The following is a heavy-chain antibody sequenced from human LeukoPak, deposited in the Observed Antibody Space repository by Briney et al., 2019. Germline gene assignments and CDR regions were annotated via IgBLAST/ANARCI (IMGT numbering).Heavy chain of an antibody. J-gene: IGHJ4*02. V-gene: IGHV3-21*05. Sequence: GGSLKLSCEASGFTLGTYAMNWVRQAPGKGLDWVSYISGSSSSIYYADSVKGRFTISRDNAKNSLYLQMNSLRAEDTAVYYCARGGYSYDYWGQGTLVTVSS. CDR1: GFTLGTYA. D-gene: IGHD5-18*01. CDR2: ISGSSSSI. CDR3: ARGGYSYDY.